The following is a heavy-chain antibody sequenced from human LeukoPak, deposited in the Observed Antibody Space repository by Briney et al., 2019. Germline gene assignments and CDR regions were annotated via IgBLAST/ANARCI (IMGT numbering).Heavy chain of an antibody. J-gene: IGHJ4*02. CDR3: VKGEAD. Sequence: GRSVRLSCAASGFTFSSYGMHWVRQAPGKGLEWVAVISYDGSNKYYADSVKGRFTISRDNSKNTLYLQMNSLRAEDTAVYYCVKGEADWGQGTLVTVSS. CDR2: ISYDGSNK. D-gene: IGHD1-26*01. V-gene: IGHV3-30*18. CDR1: GFTFSSYG.